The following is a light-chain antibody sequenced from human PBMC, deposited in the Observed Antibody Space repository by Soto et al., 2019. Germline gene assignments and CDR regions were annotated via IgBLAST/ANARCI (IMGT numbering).Light chain of an antibody. CDR2: GAS. J-gene: IGKJ3*01. CDR3: QQYGSSPFT. Sequence: EIVLTQSPGTLSLSPGERATLSCRASQSVSSGYLAWYQQKPGQAPRLLIYGASSRATGIPDRFSSSGSGTEFTLTISRLEPEDFAVYYCQQYGSSPFTFGSGTKVDIK. V-gene: IGKV3-20*01. CDR1: QSVSSGY.